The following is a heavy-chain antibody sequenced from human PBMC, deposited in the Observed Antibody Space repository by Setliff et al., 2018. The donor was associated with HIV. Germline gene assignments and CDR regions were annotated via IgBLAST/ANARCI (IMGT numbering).Heavy chain of an antibody. CDR1: GGSLSGYY. CDR2: VSHTGST. Sequence: PSETLSFTCAVYGGSLSGYYWRWIRQPPGKGLEWIGDVSHTGSTNNNPSLKSRITISADTPKNQFSLKLSSVTAAATAVYYCAREGTYSGTYWVRRVASFDIWGQGTMVTVSS. J-gene: IGHJ3*02. CDR3: AREGTYSGTYWVRRVASFDI. V-gene: IGHV4-34*01. D-gene: IGHD1-26*01.